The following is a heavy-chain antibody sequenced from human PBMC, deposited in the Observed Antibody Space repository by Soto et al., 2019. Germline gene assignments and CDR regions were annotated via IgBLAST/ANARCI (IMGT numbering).Heavy chain of an antibody. CDR2: TYYRSKWYN. J-gene: IGHJ4*02. CDR1: GDSVSSNSAA. V-gene: IGHV6-1*01. D-gene: IGHD4-4*01. CDR3: ASTTVTTVRGRAYYFDY. Sequence: PSQTLSLTCAISGDSVSSNSAAWNWIRQSPSRGLEWLGRTYYRSKWYNDYAVSVKSRITINPDTSKNQFSLQLNSVTPEDTAVYYCASTTVTTVRGRAYYFDYWGQGTLVTVSS.